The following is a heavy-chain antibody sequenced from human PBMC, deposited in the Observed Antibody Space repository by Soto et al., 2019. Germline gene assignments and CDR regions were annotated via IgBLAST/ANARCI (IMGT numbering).Heavy chain of an antibody. CDR1: GFTFSSYW. CDR3: ARETGYSSGWRQDS. J-gene: IGHJ4*02. Sequence: EVQLVESGGGLVQPGGSLRLSCAASGFTFSSYWMHWVRQAPGKGLVWVSRINSDGSSISYADSVKGRFTISRDNAKNKMYLQMNSLRVEDTAVYYCARETGYSSGWRQDSWGQGTLVAVSS. V-gene: IGHV3-74*01. D-gene: IGHD6-19*01. CDR2: INSDGSSI.